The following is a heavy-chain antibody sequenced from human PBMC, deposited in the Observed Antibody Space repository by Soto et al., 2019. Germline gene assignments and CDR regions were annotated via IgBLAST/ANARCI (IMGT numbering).Heavy chain of an antibody. J-gene: IGHJ4*02. CDR1: GGSISSYY. V-gene: IGHV4-59*01. CDR3: ARSLLTGTVPFDY. Sequence: QVQLQESGPGLVKPSETLSLTCTVYGGSISSYYWSWIRQPPGKGLEWIGYIYYSGSTNYNPSLKSRVTISVDTSKNQFSLKLSSVTAADTAVYYCARSLLTGTVPFDYWGQGTLVTVSS. D-gene: IGHD1-7*01. CDR2: IYYSGST.